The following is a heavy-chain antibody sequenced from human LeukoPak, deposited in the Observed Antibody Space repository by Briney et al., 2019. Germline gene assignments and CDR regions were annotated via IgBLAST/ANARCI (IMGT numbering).Heavy chain of an antibody. J-gene: IGHJ5*02. CDR2: IIPLFRTT. Sequence: AVKVSCKASGGTFGNSAFTWVRQAPGQGLEWMGGIIPLFRTTNYAQRFQGRVTITAVESTSTVYMELTNLTSEDTAVYYCARVPQYDGLNYDDAWGQGTLVTVSS. V-gene: IGHV1-69*01. CDR1: GGTFGNSA. D-gene: IGHD5-24*01. CDR3: ARVPQYDGLNYDDA.